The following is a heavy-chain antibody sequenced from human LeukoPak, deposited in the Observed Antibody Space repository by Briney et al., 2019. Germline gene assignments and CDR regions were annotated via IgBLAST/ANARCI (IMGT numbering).Heavy chain of an antibody. D-gene: IGHD3-3*01. V-gene: IGHV1-18*01. CDR2: ISAYNGNT. Sequence: ASVKVSCKASGGTFSSYAISWVRQAPGQGLEWMGWISAYNGNTNYAQKLQGRVTMTTDTSTSTAYMELRSLRSDDTAVYYCARERSAIFGVAVGDWFDPWGQGTLVTVSS. CDR3: ARERSAIFGVAVGDWFDP. CDR1: GGTFSSYA. J-gene: IGHJ5*02.